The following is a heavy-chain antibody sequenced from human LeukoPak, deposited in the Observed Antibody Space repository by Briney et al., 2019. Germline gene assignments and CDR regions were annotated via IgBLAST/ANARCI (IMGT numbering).Heavy chain of an antibody. Sequence: PSETLSLTCTVSGASISTYYWSWIRQPAGKGLEWIGRIYTSGSTNYNPSLKSRVTISLDTSKNQFSLKLTSVTAADTAVYYCARIIAAAGTNWFDPWGQGTLVTVSS. CDR1: GASISTYY. J-gene: IGHJ5*02. D-gene: IGHD6-13*01. CDR2: IYTSGST. V-gene: IGHV4-4*07. CDR3: ARIIAAAGTNWFDP.